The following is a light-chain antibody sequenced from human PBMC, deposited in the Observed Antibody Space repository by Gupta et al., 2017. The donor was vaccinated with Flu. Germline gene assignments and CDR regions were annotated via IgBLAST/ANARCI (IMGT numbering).Light chain of an antibody. CDR3: GTWDNSRSDWV. V-gene: IGLV1-51*02. CDR1: SSNIGNNY. CDR2: END. Sequence: SSNIGNNYVAWYQHRPGTAPNLIIYENDKHPSGIPDRFSGSKSGTSATLGITGVQTGDEADYYWGTWDNSRSDWVFGGGTKLTVL. J-gene: IGLJ3*02.